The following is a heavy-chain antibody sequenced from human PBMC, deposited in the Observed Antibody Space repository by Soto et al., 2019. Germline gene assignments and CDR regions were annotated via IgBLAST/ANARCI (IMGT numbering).Heavy chain of an antibody. D-gene: IGHD3-3*01. J-gene: IGHJ5*02. CDR1: GFTFSSYS. CDR3: AKFGGPNARGVTWFDP. Sequence: GGSLRLSCAASGFTFSSYSVNWVRQAPGKGLEWVSSISSSSSYIYYADSVKGRFTISRDNAKNSLYLQMNSLRAGDTAVYYCAKFGGPNARGVTWFDPWGQGTLVTVSS. V-gene: IGHV3-21*01. CDR2: ISSSSSYI.